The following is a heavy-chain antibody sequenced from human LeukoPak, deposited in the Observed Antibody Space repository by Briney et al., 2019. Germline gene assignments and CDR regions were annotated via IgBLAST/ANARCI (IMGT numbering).Heavy chain of an antibody. Sequence: SETLSLTCTVSGGSISSYYWTWIRQPPGKGLEWIGYISYSWSTNYNPSLTSRVTISVDTSKNQFSLKLSSVTAADTAVYYCARHEKLYDFWSGYPNWFDPWGQGTLVTVSS. CDR1: GGSISSYY. CDR3: ARHEKLYDFWSGYPNWFDP. V-gene: IGHV4-59*08. D-gene: IGHD3-3*01. J-gene: IGHJ5*02. CDR2: ISYSWST.